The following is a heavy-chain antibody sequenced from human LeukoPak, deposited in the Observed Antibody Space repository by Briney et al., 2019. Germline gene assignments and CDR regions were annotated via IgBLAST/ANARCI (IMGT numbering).Heavy chain of an antibody. CDR1: GYSISSGYY. CDR3: ASNTGTVFDY. D-gene: IGHD1-7*01. CDR2: IYHSGST. J-gene: IGHJ4*02. Sequence: SETLSLTCTVSGYSISSGYYWGWIRQPPGKGLEWIGSIYHSGSTYYNPSLKSRVTISVDTSKHQFSLNLTSVTAADTAVYYCASNTGTVFDYWGQGARVTVSS. V-gene: IGHV4-38-2*02.